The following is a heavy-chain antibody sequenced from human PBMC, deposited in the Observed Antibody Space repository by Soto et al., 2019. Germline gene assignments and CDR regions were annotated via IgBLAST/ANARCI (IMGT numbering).Heavy chain of an antibody. J-gene: IGHJ4*02. CDR1: GFTFSSYG. Sequence: QVQLVESGGGAVQPGRSLRLSCAASGFTFSSYGIHWVRQAPGKGLERVAFISYDGSNKYYADSVKGRFTISRDNSKNTLYLQINSLRAEDTAVYFCAKDQYSSGPYYFDYWGQGTLVTVSS. D-gene: IGHD6-19*01. CDR3: AKDQYSSGPYYFDY. V-gene: IGHV3-30*18. CDR2: ISYDGSNK.